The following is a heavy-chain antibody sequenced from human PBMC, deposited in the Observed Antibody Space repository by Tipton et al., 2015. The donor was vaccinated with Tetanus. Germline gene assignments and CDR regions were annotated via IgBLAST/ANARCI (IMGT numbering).Heavy chain of an antibody. CDR3: ARAGRRLTDAFDI. CDR2: IDPNSGGT. J-gene: IGHJ3*02. CDR1: GYTFTDYY. Sequence: QSGPEVKKPGASVKASCKASGYTFTDYYMHWVRQAPGQGLEWMGWIDPNSGGTNYAHKFRGRVSMTSDTSINTAYLELSGLTSDDTAVFYCARAGRRLTDAFDIWGQGTMVSVSS. V-gene: IGHV1-2*07. D-gene: IGHD3-16*01.